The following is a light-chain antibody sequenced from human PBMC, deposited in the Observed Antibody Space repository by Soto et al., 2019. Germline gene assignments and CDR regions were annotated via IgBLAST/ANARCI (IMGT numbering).Light chain of an antibody. V-gene: IGKV3-11*01. CDR2: GAF. CDR1: PSVTDF. Sequence: PGERATLSCRASPSVTDFLAWYQQKPGQAPRLLIYGAFNRATGTPARFSGSGSGTDFTLTISSLEPEDSAVYYCQQRNVWPPVTFGQGTRLEIK. CDR3: QQRNVWPPVT. J-gene: IGKJ5*01.